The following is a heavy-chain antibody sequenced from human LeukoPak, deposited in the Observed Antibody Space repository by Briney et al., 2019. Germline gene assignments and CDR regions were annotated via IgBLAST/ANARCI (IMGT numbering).Heavy chain of an antibody. CDR1: GGSISTYY. CDR3: ARENSNSWYLDY. D-gene: IGHD6-13*01. J-gene: IGHJ4*02. Sequence: SETLSLTCTVSGGSISTYYWSGIRQPPGKGLEWIGYIYNSGSTNYNPSLKSRVTISVDTSKNQFSLKLSSVTAADTAVYYCARENSNSWYLDYWGQGTLVTVSS. CDR2: IYNSGST. V-gene: IGHV4-59*01.